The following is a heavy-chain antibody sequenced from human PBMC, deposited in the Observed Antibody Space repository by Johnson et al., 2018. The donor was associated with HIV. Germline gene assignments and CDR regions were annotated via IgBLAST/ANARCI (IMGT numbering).Heavy chain of an antibody. V-gene: IGHV3-20*04. J-gene: IGHJ3*02. CDR2: INWNGGST. D-gene: IGHD4-17*01. CDR3: ARDPPVTTTHNAFDI. CDR1: GFTFSNAW. Sequence: VQLVESGGGLVKPGGSLRLSCAASGFTFSNAWLSWVRQAPGKGLDWVSNINWNGGSTTYADSVKGRFTISRDNAKNSLYLQMNSLRAEDTAVYYCARDPPVTTTHNAFDIWGQGTMVTVSS.